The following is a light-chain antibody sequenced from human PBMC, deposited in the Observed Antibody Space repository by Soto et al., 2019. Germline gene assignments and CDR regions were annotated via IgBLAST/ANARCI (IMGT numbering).Light chain of an antibody. V-gene: IGKV3-20*01. J-gene: IGKJ1*01. CDR3: QQYVSPPWA. CDR1: QSVTNSF. CDR2: GAS. Sequence: EIVLAQSPGTLSLSPGERATLSCRASQSVTNSFLAWYQQKPGQAPRLLIYGASRRATGIPDRFTGSGSGTDFTLTISRLEPEDFAVYYCQQYVSPPWAFGQGIKVDI.